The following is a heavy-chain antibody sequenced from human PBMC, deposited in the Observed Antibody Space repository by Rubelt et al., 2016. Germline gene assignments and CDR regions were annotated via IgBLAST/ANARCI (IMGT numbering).Heavy chain of an antibody. D-gene: IGHD6-19*01. Sequence: KSRVTISEDTSKNQFSLKLSSVTAADTAVYYCARVQQWLAPDYWGQGTLVTVSS. J-gene: IGHJ4*02. CDR3: ARVQQWLAPDY. V-gene: IGHV4-30-2*04.